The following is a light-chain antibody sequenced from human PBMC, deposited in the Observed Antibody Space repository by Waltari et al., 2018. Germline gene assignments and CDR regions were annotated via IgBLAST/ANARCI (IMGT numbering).Light chain of an antibody. J-gene: IGKJ1*01. V-gene: IGKV3-20*01. Sequence: EIVLTQSPGTLSWSLGERATVSCRASQSVSRALAWYQQKPGQAPGLLIYGASTRATGIPDRFSGSGSGTDFSLTISRLEPDDFAVYYCQHYLRLPVTFGQGTTVEI. CDR3: QHYLRLPVT. CDR2: GAS. CDR1: QSVSRA.